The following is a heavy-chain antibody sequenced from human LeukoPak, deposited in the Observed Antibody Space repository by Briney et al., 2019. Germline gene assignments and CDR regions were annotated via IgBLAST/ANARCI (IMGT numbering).Heavy chain of an antibody. Sequence: GASVKASCKASGYTFTSYDINWVRQATGQGLEWMGWMNPNSGNTGYAQKFQGRVTMTRNTSISTAYMELSSLRSEDTAVYYCARGQYSSGWYVIDYWGQGTLVTVSS. J-gene: IGHJ4*02. CDR3: ARGQYSSGWYVIDY. D-gene: IGHD6-19*01. CDR2: MNPNSGNT. V-gene: IGHV1-8*01. CDR1: GYTFTSYD.